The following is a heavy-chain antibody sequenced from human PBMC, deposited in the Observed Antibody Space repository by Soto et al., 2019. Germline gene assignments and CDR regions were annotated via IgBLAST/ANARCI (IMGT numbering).Heavy chain of an antibody. J-gene: IGHJ5*02. Sequence: ASVKVSCKASGYTFTSYGISWVRQAPGQGLEWLGWISPYIGNANYAQKLQGRVTITTDESTTTAYMELSSLRSDDTAVYYCAKDGGREGYFGNWFDPWGQGTLVTVSS. V-gene: IGHV1-18*01. D-gene: IGHD2-15*01. CDR3: AKDGGREGYFGNWFDP. CDR1: GYTFTSYG. CDR2: ISPYIGNA.